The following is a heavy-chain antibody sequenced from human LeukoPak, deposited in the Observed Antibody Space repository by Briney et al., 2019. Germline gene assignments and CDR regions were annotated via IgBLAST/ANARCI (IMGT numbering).Heavy chain of an antibody. CDR2: IGGDGGST. V-gene: IGHV3-23*01. CDR3: VKDQDGKYRTFIDY. Sequence: PGGALRLSCAASGFTFTTYAMTWVRQAPGKGLEWVSTIGGDGGSTYSADSVNGRFTISRDNSENILYLQMNSLRAEDTAVYYCVKDQDGKYRTFIDYWGQGTLVTVSS. D-gene: IGHD6-6*01. J-gene: IGHJ4*02. CDR1: GFTFTTYA.